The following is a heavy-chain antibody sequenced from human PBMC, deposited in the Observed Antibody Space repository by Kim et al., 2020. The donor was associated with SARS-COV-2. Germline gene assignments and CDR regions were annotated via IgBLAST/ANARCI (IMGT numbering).Heavy chain of an antibody. CDR1: GFTFGSYW. V-gene: IGHV3-7*01. Sequence: GGSLRLSCAASGFTFGSYWMNWVRQAPGKGLEWVANIKQDGNEKYYVDSVKGRFTISRDNAKNSLFLQMNSLRPEDTAVYYCVRGTAAYWGQGILVNV. D-gene: IGHD2-21*02. CDR2: IKQDGNEK. J-gene: IGHJ4*02. CDR3: VRGTAAY.